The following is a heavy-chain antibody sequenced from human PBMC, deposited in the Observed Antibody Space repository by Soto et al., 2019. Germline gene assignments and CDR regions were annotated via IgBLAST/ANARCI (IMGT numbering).Heavy chain of an antibody. Sequence: QVQLQESGPGLVKPSGTLSLTCAVSGGSISSSNWWSWVRQPPGKGLEWIGEIYHSGSTNYNPSLKSRVTISVAKSKNQFSLKLSSVTAADTAVDYWAGVGLDYGDSHAFDIWGQGTMVTVSS. CDR3: AGVGLDYGDSHAFDI. V-gene: IGHV4-4*02. D-gene: IGHD4-17*01. CDR2: IYHSGST. J-gene: IGHJ3*02. CDR1: GGSISSSNW.